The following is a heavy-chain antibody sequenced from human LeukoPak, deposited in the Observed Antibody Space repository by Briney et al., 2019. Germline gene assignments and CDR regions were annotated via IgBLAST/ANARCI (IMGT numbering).Heavy chain of an antibody. D-gene: IGHD6-19*01. CDR3: AKDPLAYNSGWYYFDY. CDR1: GFTFSSYA. CDR2: IRYDGTNN. J-gene: IGHJ4*02. Sequence: GGSLRLSCVASGFTFSSYAMHWVRQAPGKGLEWVAFIRYDGTNNYYVDPVKGRFTISRDDSKNTLYLQMNSLRTEDAAVYYCAKDPLAYNSGWYYFDYWGQGTLVTVSS. V-gene: IGHV3-30*02.